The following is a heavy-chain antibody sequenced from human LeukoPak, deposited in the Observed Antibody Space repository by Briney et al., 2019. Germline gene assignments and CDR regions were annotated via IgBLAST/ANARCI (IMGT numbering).Heavy chain of an antibody. D-gene: IGHD4-17*01. CDR1: GYTFTSYD. CDR3: SKKGQNGDYGKPA. V-gene: IGHV1-8*03. J-gene: IGHJ5*02. CDR2: MNPNSGNT. Sequence: ASVKVSCKASGYTFTSYDINWVRPATGQGLEWMGWMNPNSGNTGYAQKFQGRVTITRNTSISTAYMELSSLRSEDTAVYYCSKKGQNGDYGKPAWGQGTLVTVSS.